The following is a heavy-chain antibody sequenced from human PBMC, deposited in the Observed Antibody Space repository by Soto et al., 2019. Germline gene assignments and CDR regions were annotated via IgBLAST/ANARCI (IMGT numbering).Heavy chain of an antibody. D-gene: IGHD1-7*01. Sequence: GGSLRLSCAASGFTFSSYAMHWVGQAPGKGLEYVSAISSNGGSTYYADSVKGRFTISRDNSKNTLYLQMSSLRAEDTAVYYCVKEGTTKSPCFDYWGQGTLVTVSS. J-gene: IGHJ4*02. CDR3: VKEGTTKSPCFDY. CDR1: GFTFSSYA. CDR2: ISSNGGST. V-gene: IGHV3-64D*06.